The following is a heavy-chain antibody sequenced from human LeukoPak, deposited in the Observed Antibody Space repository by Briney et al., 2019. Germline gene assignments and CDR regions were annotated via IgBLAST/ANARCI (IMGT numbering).Heavy chain of an antibody. CDR2: FDPEDGET. V-gene: IGHV1-24*01. Sequence: PGGSLRLSCAASGFTFSSYGMHWVRQAPGKGLEWMGGFDPEDGETIYAQKFQGRVTMTEDTSTDTAYMELSSLRSEDTAVYYCATAVFGVVISLDYWGQGTLVTVSS. J-gene: IGHJ4*02. CDR1: GFTFSSYG. CDR3: ATAVFGVVISLDY. D-gene: IGHD3-3*01.